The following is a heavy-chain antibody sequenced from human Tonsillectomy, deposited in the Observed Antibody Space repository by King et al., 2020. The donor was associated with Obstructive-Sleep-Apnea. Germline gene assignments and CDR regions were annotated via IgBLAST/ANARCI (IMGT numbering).Heavy chain of an antibody. CDR3: ARGGGYYDTSAYRSDYFDY. J-gene: IGHJ4*02. V-gene: IGHV4-34*01. D-gene: IGHD3-22*01. CDR2: INHSGST. Sequence: HVQLQQWGAGLLKPSETLSLTCAVYGGSFSGYYWSWIRQPPGKGLEWIGEINHSGSTNYNPSLKSRVTISVDTSKNQFSLKLSSVTAADTAVYYCARGGGYYDTSAYRSDYFDYWGRGTLVTVSS. CDR1: GGSFSGYY.